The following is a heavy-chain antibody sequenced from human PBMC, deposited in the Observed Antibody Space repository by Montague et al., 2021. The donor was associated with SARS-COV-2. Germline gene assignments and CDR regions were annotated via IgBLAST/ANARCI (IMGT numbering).Heavy chain of an antibody. CDR2: MHFTGKT. V-gene: IGHV4-4*07. D-gene: IGHD3-10*01. Sequence: SETLSLTCSVSGDSITNYYWSWIRQPPGKGLEWIGRMHFTGKTNFSPFFSSRLTMSADTSKNQFSLKLTSVTDADTAIYFCARDRSDFGAGRQGTIDFWGQGTLVTVSS. CDR3: ARDRSDFGAGRQGTIDF. CDR1: GDSITNYY. J-gene: IGHJ4*02.